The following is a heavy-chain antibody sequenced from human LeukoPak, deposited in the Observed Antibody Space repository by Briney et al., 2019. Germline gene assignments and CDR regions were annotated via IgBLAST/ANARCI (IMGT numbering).Heavy chain of an antibody. Sequence: GASLRLSCAASGFTFSSYAMSWVRQAPGKGLEWVSAISGSGGSTYYADSVKGRFTISRDNSKNTLYLQMNSLRAEDTAVYYCAKGKEWLGDLNWFDPWGQGTLVTVSS. V-gene: IGHV3-23*01. CDR2: ISGSGGST. D-gene: IGHD3-3*01. J-gene: IGHJ5*02. CDR1: GFTFSSYA. CDR3: AKGKEWLGDLNWFDP.